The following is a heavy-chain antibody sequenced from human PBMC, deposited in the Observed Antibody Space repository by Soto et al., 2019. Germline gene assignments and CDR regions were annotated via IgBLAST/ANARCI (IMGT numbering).Heavy chain of an antibody. CDR3: ARDVPPGSFGAEKWFDP. Sequence: EVQLVESGGGLVKPGGSLRLSCAASGFTFSSYSMNWVRQAPGKGLEWVSSISSSSSYIYYADSVKGRFTISRDNAKNSLYLQMNSLRAEDTAVYYCARDVPPGSFGAEKWFDPWGQCTLVTVSS. CDR2: ISSSSSYI. D-gene: IGHD3-10*01. CDR1: GFTFSSYS. J-gene: IGHJ5*02. V-gene: IGHV3-21*01.